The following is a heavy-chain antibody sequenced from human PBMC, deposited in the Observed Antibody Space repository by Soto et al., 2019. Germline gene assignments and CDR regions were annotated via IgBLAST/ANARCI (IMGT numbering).Heavy chain of an antibody. V-gene: IGHV3-23*01. CDR2: LSGSGFST. J-gene: IGHJ3*02. D-gene: IGHD3-22*01. CDR1: GFTFNSYA. Sequence: GGSLRLSCAASGFTFNSYAMSWVRQTPGSXMERVSALSGSGFSTYYADSVKGRFTISRDSSKNTLDLQMHSLRAEDTAVYYCSKVRSYYASSSYYFHDLDIWGQGTMVTV. CDR3: SKVRSYYASSSYYFHDLDI.